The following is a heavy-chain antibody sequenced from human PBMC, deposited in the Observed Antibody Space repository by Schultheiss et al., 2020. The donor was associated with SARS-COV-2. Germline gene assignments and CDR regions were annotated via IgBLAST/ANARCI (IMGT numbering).Heavy chain of an antibody. CDR2: IYYSGST. D-gene: IGHD3-3*02. V-gene: IGHV4-59*08. J-gene: IGHJ4*02. CDR3: ARSHFWSGPFDY. Sequence: GSLRLSCTVSGGSISSYYWSWIRQPPGKGLEWIGYIYYSGSTNYNPSLKSRVTISVDTSKNQFSLKLSSVTAADTAVYYCARSHFWSGPFDYWGQGTLVTVSS. CDR1: GGSISSYY.